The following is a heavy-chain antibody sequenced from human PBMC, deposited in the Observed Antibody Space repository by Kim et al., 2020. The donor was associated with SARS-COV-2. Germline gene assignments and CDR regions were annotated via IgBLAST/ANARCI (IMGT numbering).Heavy chain of an antibody. D-gene: IGHD6-19*01. Sequence: SETLSLTCTVSGGSISSYYWSWIRQPPGKGLEWIGYIYYSGSTNYNPSLKSRVTISVDTSKNQFSLKLSSVTAADTAVYYCARGEQWLNNYFDYWGQGTL. CDR2: IYYSGST. J-gene: IGHJ4*02. V-gene: IGHV4-59*01. CDR3: ARGEQWLNNYFDY. CDR1: GGSISSYY.